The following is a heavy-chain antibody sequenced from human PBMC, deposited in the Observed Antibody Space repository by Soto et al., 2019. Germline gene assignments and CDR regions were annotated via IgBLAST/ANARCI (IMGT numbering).Heavy chain of an antibody. CDR2: ISSSSSYI. J-gene: IGHJ4*02. CDR1: GFTFSSYS. V-gene: IGHV3-21*01. D-gene: IGHD3-3*01. Sequence: EVQLVESGGGLVKPGGSLRLSCAASGFTFSSYSMNWVRQAPGKGLEWVSSISSSSSYIYYADSVKGRFTISRDNAKNSLYLQMNSLRAEDAAVYYCARDERITIFGVVYYFDYWGQGTLVTVSS. CDR3: ARDERITIFGVVYYFDY.